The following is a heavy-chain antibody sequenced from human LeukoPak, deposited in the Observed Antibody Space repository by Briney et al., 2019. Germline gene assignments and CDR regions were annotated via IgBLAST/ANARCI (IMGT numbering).Heavy chain of an antibody. J-gene: IGHJ4*02. CDR2: IYTSGNT. CDR1: GGSISSYY. Sequence: SETLSLTCTVSGGSISSYYWSWVRQPAGKGLEWIGRIYTSGNTNYNPSLKGRVTMSVDTSKNQFSLNLSSVTAADTAVYYCVRGRGSSWYYFDYWGQGTLVIVSS. V-gene: IGHV4-4*07. D-gene: IGHD6-13*01. CDR3: VRGRGSSWYYFDY.